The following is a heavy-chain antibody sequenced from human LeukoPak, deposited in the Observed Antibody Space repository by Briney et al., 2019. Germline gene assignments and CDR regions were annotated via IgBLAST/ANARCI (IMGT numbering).Heavy chain of an antibody. Sequence: PGGSLRLSCAASGFTFSSYSMNWVRQAPGKGLEWIGEINHSGSTNYNPSLKSRVTISVDTSKNQFSLKLSSVTAADTAVYYCAFSGYCSSTSCYETSFDYYYGMDVWGQGTTVTVSS. CDR1: GFTFSSYS. D-gene: IGHD2-2*01. J-gene: IGHJ6*02. V-gene: IGHV4-34*08. CDR2: INHSGST. CDR3: AFSGYCSSTSCYETSFDYYYGMDV.